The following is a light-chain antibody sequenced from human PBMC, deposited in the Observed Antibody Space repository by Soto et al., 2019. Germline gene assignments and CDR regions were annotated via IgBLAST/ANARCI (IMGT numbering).Light chain of an antibody. J-gene: IGKJ1*01. CDR3: QQYGSSGT. Sequence: EIVMPQSPATLSVSPGERATLSCRASQSVTTQLAWYQQKPGQAPRLPIYGASNRATGIPDRFSGSGSGTDFTLTISRLEPEDFAVYYCQQYGSSGTFGQGTKVDIK. V-gene: IGKV3-20*01. CDR1: QSVTTQ. CDR2: GAS.